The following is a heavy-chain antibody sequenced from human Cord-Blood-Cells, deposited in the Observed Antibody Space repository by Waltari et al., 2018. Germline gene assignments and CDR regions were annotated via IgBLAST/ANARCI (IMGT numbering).Heavy chain of an antibody. CDR1: GFTFSSYD. CDR2: IGTAGDT. J-gene: IGHJ4*02. CDR3: ARGHYDFWSGPEYYFDY. Sequence: EVQLVESGGGLVQPGGSLRLSCAASGFTFSSYDMHWVRQATGKGLDWVSAIGTAGDTYYPGSVKGRFTISRENAKNSLYLQMNSLRAGDTAVYYCARGHYDFWSGPEYYFDYWGQGTLVTVSS. V-gene: IGHV3-13*01. D-gene: IGHD3-3*01.